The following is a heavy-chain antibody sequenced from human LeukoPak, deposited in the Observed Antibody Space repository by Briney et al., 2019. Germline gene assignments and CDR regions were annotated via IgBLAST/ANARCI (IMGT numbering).Heavy chain of an antibody. Sequence: ASVKVSCKASGYTFTSYGISWVRQAPGQGLEWMVWISAYNGNTNYAQMLQGRVTMTTDTSTSTAYMELRSLRSEDTAVYYCARDGGYYYDSSGYFDYWGQGTLVTVSS. CDR1: GYTFTSYG. J-gene: IGHJ4*02. V-gene: IGHV1-18*01. CDR2: ISAYNGNT. D-gene: IGHD3-22*01. CDR3: ARDGGYYYDSSGYFDY.